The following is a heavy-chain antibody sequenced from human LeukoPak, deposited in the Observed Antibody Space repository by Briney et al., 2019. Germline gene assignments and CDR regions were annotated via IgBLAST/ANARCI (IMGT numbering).Heavy chain of an antibody. CDR3: ASKSRLAGTFDY. D-gene: IGHD6-19*01. CDR1: GDSINSYY. V-gene: IGHV4-59*08. J-gene: IGHJ4*02. Sequence: SETLSLTCTVSGDSINSYYWSWIRQPPGKGLEWIGYIYYSGSTNYNPSLKSRVTISVDPSKNQFSLKLSSVTAADTAVYYCASKSRLAGTFDYWGQGTLVTVSS. CDR2: IYYSGST.